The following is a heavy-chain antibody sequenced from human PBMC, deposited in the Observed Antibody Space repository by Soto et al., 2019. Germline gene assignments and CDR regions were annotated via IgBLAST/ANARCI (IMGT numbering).Heavy chain of an antibody. CDR1: GGTFSSYA. V-gene: IGHV1-69*01. CDR3: ASPIAAAGNYYYYYGMDV. J-gene: IGHJ6*02. Sequence: QVQLVQSGAEVKKPGSSVKVSCKASGGTFSSYAISWVRQAPGQGLEWMGGIIPIFGTANYAQKFQGRVTITADESTSTAYMELSSLRSEDTAVYYCASPIAAAGNYYYYYGMDVWGQGTTVTVSS. D-gene: IGHD6-13*01. CDR2: IIPIFGTA.